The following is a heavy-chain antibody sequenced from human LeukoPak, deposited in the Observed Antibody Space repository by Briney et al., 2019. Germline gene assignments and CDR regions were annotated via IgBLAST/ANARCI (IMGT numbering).Heavy chain of an antibody. CDR1: GYSISSGYY. Sequence: SETLSLTCTVSGYSISSGYYWGWIRQPPGKGLEWIGSIYYSGSTYYNPSLKSRVTIPVDTSKNQFSLKLSSVTAADTAVYYCARDGVMVVAATHGFFSAFDIWGQGTMVTVSS. CDR3: ARDGVMVVAATHGFFSAFDI. V-gene: IGHV4-38-2*02. J-gene: IGHJ3*02. CDR2: IYYSGST. D-gene: IGHD2-15*01.